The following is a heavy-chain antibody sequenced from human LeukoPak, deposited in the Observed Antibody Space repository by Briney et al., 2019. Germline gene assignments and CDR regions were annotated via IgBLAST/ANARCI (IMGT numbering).Heavy chain of an antibody. CDR3: AKVGQNYDILTYYFDY. D-gene: IGHD3-9*01. CDR1: GFTLSSYW. Sequence: PGGSLRLSCAASGFTLSSYWMHWVRQAPGKGLVWVSRINSDGSSTNYADSVKGRFTISRDTSKNALYLQMNSLRVEDTAVYYCAKVGQNYDILTYYFDYWGQGTLVTVSS. CDR2: INSDGSST. V-gene: IGHV3-74*01. J-gene: IGHJ4*02.